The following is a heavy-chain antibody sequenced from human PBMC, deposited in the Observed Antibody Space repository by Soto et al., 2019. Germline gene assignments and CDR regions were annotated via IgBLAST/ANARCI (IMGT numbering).Heavy chain of an antibody. CDR1: GFTFSSYG. Sequence: QVQLVESGGGVVQPGRSLRLSCAASGFTFSSYGMHWVRQAPGKGLEWVAVIWYDGSNEYYVDSVKGRFTISRDNSKNPLYLQMNSVRAEDTAVYYCARERPSQLLGGPDYWGQGTLVTVSS. J-gene: IGHJ4*02. CDR2: IWYDGSNE. CDR3: ARERPSQLLGGPDY. D-gene: IGHD2-2*01. V-gene: IGHV3-33*01.